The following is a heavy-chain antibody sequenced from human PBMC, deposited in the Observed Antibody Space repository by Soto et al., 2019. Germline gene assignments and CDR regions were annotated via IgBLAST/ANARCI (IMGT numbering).Heavy chain of an antibody. V-gene: IGHV5-10-1*01. J-gene: IGHJ4*02. Sequence: PGDSLKTSSKVSGYSFAGYWITWVRQMPGKGVEWMGRIDPSDSQTYYSPSFRGHVTISAAKSITTVFLQWSSLRTSDTAMYYCARQIYDSDSGPNFQYYFDSWGQGTLVTVSS. CDR2: IDPSDSQT. D-gene: IGHD3-22*01. CDR1: GYSFAGYW. CDR3: ARQIYDSDSGPNFQYYFDS.